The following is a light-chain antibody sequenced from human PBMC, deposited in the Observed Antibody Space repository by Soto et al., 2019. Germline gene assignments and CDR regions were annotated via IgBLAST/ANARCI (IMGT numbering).Light chain of an antibody. Sequence: QSVLTQPPSASGTPGQRVTISCSGSSSNIGTNTVIWYQQLPGAAPKLLIYSDNHRPSGVPDRFSGSKSGTSASLAISGLQSEYEADYYCAAWDVSLVVFGGGTKLTVL. CDR3: AAWDVSLVV. CDR2: SDN. J-gene: IGLJ2*01. V-gene: IGLV1-44*01. CDR1: SSNIGTNT.